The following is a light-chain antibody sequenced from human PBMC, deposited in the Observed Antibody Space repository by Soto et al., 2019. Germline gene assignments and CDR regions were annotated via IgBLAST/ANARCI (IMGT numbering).Light chain of an antibody. CDR1: SSDVGGYNY. Sequence: QSALTQPASVSGSPGQSITISCTGTSSDVGGYNYVSWYQQHPGQAPKVMIYDVSNRPSGVSNRFSGSKSGNTASLTISGLQAEDEADYYCSSYTSSSTMIFGGGTKLTVL. CDR3: SSYTSSSTMI. V-gene: IGLV2-14*03. CDR2: DVS. J-gene: IGLJ2*01.